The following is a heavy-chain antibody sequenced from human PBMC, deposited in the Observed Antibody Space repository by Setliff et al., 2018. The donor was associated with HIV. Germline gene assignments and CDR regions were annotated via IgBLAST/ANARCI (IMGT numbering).Heavy chain of an antibody. CDR3: ARGGRVVWWYSDL. CDR2: INPNADHT. D-gene: IGHD3-16*01. V-gene: IGHV1-8*01. Sequence: ASVKVSCKAPGYTFSSYDIYWVRQAPGQGLEWMGFINPNADHTGYAQKFQGRVTMTSDVTISTAYMELNTLTSDDTAVYFCARGGRVVWWYSDLWGRGTLVTVSS. CDR1: GYTFSSYD. J-gene: IGHJ2*01.